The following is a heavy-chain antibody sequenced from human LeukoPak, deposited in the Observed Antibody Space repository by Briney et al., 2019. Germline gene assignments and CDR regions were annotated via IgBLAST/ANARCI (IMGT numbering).Heavy chain of an antibody. V-gene: IGHV3-30*02. J-gene: IGHJ6*03. Sequence: GGSLSLSCRASGFTFSSYGMHWVRQAPGKGLEWVAFIRYDGSNKYYADSVKGRFTISRDNSKNTLYLQMNSLRAEDTAVYYCAKALTYYYYMDVWGKGITVTV. CDR1: GFTFSSYG. CDR2: IRYDGSNK. CDR3: AKALTYYYYMDV.